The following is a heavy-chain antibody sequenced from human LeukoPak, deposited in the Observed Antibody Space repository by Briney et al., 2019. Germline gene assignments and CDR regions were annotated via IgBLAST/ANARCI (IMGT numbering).Heavy chain of an antibody. CDR2: IYHSGST. CDR3: ARLGGSGSYRKGSFDY. CDR1: GYSISSGYY. J-gene: IGHJ4*02. D-gene: IGHD1-26*01. Sequence: SETLSLTCAVSGYSISSGYYWGWIRQPPGKRLEWIGSIYHSGSTYYNPSLKSRVTISVDTSKNQFSLKLSSVTAADTAVYYCARLGGSGSYRKGSFDYWGQGTLVTVSS. V-gene: IGHV4-38-2*01.